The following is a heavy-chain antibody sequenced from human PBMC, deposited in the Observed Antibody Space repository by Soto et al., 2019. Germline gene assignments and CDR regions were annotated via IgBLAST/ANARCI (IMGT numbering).Heavy chain of an antibody. CDR1: GFTFSDYY. V-gene: IGHV3-11*04. D-gene: IGHD3-22*01. CDR3: ARGVYYDPTGPFSAAFDI. CDR2: ISSSGSTI. Sequence: PGGSLRLSCAASGFTFSDYYMSWIRQAPGKGLEWVSYISSSGSTIYYADSVKGRFTISRDNAKNSLYLQMNSLGVGDTAVYYCARGVYYDPTGPFSAAFDIWGQGTLVTVSS. J-gene: IGHJ3*02.